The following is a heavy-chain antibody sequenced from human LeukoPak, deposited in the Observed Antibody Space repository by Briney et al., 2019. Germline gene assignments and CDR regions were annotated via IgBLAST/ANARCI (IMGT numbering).Heavy chain of an antibody. Sequence: PGGSLRLSCAASGFTFSSYGMHWVRQAPGKGLEWVAVIWYDGSNKYYADSVKGRFTISRDNSKNTLYLQMNSLRAEDTAVYYCAKSPQGYSSGWYEDYWGQGTLVTVSS. D-gene: IGHD6-19*01. J-gene: IGHJ4*02. V-gene: IGHV3-30*02. CDR2: IWYDGSNK. CDR1: GFTFSSYG. CDR3: AKSPQGYSSGWYEDY.